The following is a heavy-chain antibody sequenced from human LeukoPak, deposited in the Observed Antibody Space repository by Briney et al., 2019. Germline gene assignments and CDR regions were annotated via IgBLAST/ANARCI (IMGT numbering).Heavy chain of an antibody. CDR1: GFIFSNYG. D-gene: IGHD3/OR15-3a*01. CDR2: IRHDGSNK. Sequence: GGSLRLSCTTSGFIFSNYGMHWVRQAPGKGLEWVAFIRHDGSNKYYADSVKGRCTISRDNSKKTVYLQMNSLRVQDTAVYYCASLGQDYHLGYHYYYMDVWGKGTTVIVSS. V-gene: IGHV3-30*02. J-gene: IGHJ6*03. CDR3: ASLGQDYHLGYHYYYMDV.